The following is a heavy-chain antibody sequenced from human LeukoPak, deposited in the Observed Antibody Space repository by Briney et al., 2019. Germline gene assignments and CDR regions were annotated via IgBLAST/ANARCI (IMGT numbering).Heavy chain of an antibody. V-gene: IGHV1-46*01. Sequence: ASVKVSCKASGYTSTSYYMHWVRQAPGQGLEWMGIINPSGGSTSYAQKFQGRATMTRDTSTSTVYMEPSSLRSEDTAVYYCARGARLYCSGGSCYSGYWGQGTLVTVSS. CDR3: ARGARLYCSGGSCYSGY. D-gene: IGHD2-15*01. J-gene: IGHJ4*02. CDR1: GYTSTSYY. CDR2: INPSGGST.